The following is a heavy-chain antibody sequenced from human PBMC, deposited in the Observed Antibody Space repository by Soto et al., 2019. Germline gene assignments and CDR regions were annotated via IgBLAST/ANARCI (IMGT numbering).Heavy chain of an antibody. CDR3: PRYVSWGSPLRELSAYFHY. J-gene: IGHJ4*02. Sequence: QVQLVESGGGVVQPGRSLRLSCVASGFTFSTYGMHWVRQAPGKGLEWVAGISYNGGNKYYADAAKGRFTISRDNSQNTLSLHMRALRPDDTAVYSCPRYVSWGSPLRELSAYFHYWCQGPPVPLSS. CDR2: ISYNGGNK. D-gene: IGHD3-16*02. V-gene: IGHV3-30*03. CDR1: GFTFSTYG.